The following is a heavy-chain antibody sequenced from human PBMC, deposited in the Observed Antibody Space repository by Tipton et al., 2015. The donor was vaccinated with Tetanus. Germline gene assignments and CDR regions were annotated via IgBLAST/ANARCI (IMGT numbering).Heavy chain of an antibody. J-gene: IGHJ4*02. CDR2: IYYSGST. CDR3: ARVGFGYSGYHFYGY. Sequence: GSLRLSCTVSGGSISSYYWSWIRQPPGKGLEWIGYIYYSGSTNYNPSLKSRVTISGDTSKNQFSLKLSSVTAADTAVYYCARVGFGYSGYHFYGYWGQGTLVTVSS. D-gene: IGHD5-12*01. CDR1: GGSISSYY. V-gene: IGHV4-59*01.